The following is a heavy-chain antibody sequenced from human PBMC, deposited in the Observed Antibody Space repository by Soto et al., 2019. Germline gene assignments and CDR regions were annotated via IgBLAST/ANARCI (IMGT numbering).Heavy chain of an antibody. CDR2: ISSSSSTI. J-gene: IGHJ5*02. D-gene: IGHD2-15*01. Sequence: EVQLVESGGGLVQPGGSLRLSCAASGFTFSSYSMNWVRQAPGKGLEWVSYISSSSSTIYYADSVKGRFTISRDNAKNSLYLQMYSLRDEDTAVYYCARADIVVVVAATSDNWFDPWGQGTLVTVSS. CDR3: ARADIVVVVAATSDNWFDP. CDR1: GFTFSSYS. V-gene: IGHV3-48*02.